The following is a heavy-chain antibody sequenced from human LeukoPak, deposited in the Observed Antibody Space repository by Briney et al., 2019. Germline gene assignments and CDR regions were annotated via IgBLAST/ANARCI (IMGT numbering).Heavy chain of an antibody. CDR2: ISSSSSYK. D-gene: IGHD1-1*01. CDR1: GFTFSSYG. J-gene: IGHJ4*02. Sequence: GGSLRLSCAASGFTFSSYGMHWVRQAPGKGLEWVSSISSSSSYKYYTDSVKGRFTISRDNAKNSLYLQMNSLRAEDTAVYYCARSAAGTYYWGQGTLVTVSS. CDR3: ARSAAGTYY. V-gene: IGHV3-21*01.